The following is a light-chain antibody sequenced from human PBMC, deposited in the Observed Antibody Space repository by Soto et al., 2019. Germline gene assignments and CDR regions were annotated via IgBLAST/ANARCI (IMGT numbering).Light chain of an antibody. J-gene: IGLJ1*01. Sequence: QPVRTRPASGTGFPGQSITISCTGSGSDVGGYNFVSWYQQHPGKVPRLMIYEVTERPSGVSNRFSGSRSGNTASLTISGLQAEDEADYYCCSPVGSSTYAFVTGTKVTVL. CDR1: GSDVGGYNF. V-gene: IGLV2-23*02. CDR3: CSPVGSSTYA. CDR2: EVT.